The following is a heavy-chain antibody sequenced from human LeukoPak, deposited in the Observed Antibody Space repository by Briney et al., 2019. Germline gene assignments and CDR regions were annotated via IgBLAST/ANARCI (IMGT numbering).Heavy chain of an antibody. CDR2: LYSGGST. D-gene: IGHD6-13*01. CDR1: GFTVSSDY. Sequence: GGFLRLSCAASGFTVSSDYMNWVRQAPGKGLEWVSVLYSGGSTYYADSVKGRFTISRDNSKNMLYLQMNSLRVEDTAIYYCARQEGSSSSPFDYWGQGTLVTVSS. CDR3: ARQEGSSSSPFDY. V-gene: IGHV3-53*01. J-gene: IGHJ4*02.